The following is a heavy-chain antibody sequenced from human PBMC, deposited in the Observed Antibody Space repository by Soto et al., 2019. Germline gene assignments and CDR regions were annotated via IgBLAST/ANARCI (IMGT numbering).Heavy chain of an antibody. D-gene: IGHD3-10*01. CDR3: ARENYYGSGSFYSDAFDI. CDR2: IIPMSGRA. J-gene: IGHJ3*02. Sequence: SVELSCKASGGTFSSYGIHWVRQATGQGLEWMGGIIPMSGRANYGQKFQGRVAISVDESTRAAYMELSSLRSEDTAMYYCARENYYGSGSFYSDAFDIWGQGTMVTVSS. CDR1: GGTFSSYG. V-gene: IGHV1-69*13.